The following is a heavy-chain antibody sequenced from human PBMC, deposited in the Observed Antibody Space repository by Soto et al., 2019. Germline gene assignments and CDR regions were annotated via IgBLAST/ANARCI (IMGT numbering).Heavy chain of an antibody. CDR2: ISYDGSKK. CDR3: AKDWYNYGESDY. V-gene: IGHV3-30*18. D-gene: IGHD1-1*01. J-gene: IGHJ4*02. Sequence: PGGSLRPSCAASGFTFSSYGMHWVRQAPGKGLEWVAVISYDGSKKYYADSVKGRFTISRDNSKNTLYLQMNSLKVEDTAVYYCAKDWYNYGESDYWGQGTLVTVSS. CDR1: GFTFSSYG.